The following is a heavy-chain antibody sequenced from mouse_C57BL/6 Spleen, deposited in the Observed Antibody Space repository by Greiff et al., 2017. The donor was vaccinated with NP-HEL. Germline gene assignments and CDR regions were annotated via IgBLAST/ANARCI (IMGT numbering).Heavy chain of an antibody. CDR2: IDPEDGET. Sequence: EVKLMESGAELVKPGASVKLSCTASGFNIKDYYMHWVKQRTEQGLEWIGRIDPEDGETKYAPKFQGKATITADTSSNTAYLQLSSLTSEDTAVYYCARSIDSYDYSAWFAYWGQGTLVTVSA. CDR3: ARSIDSYDYSAWFAY. CDR1: GFNIKDYY. D-gene: IGHD2-4*01. J-gene: IGHJ3*01. V-gene: IGHV14-2*01.